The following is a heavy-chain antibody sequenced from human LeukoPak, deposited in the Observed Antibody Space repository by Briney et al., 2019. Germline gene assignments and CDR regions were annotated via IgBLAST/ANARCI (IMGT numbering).Heavy chain of an antibody. CDR1: GFTFSSYS. D-gene: IGHD1-1*01. CDR3: AKSRTGPYFDY. V-gene: IGHV3-21*04. J-gene: IGHJ4*02. Sequence: GGSLRLSCAASGFTFSSYSMNWVRQAPGKGLEWVSSISSSSSYIYYADSVKGRFTISRDNAKNSLYLQMNSLRAEDTAVYYCAKSRTGPYFDYWGQGTLVTVSS. CDR2: ISSSSSYI.